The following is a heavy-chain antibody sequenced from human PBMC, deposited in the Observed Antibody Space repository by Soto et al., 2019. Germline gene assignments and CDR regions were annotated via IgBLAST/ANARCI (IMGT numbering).Heavy chain of an antibody. CDR2: IYYSGST. J-gene: IGHJ4*02. CDR1: GGSISSYY. CDR3: VRVLNDFWSGYPIYYSDY. Sequence: SETLSLTCTVSGGSISSYYWSWIRQPPGKGLEWIGYIYYSGSTNYNPSLKSRVTISVDTSKNQFSLKLSSVTAADTAVYYCVRVLNDFWSGYPIYYSDYWGQGTLVTVSS. D-gene: IGHD3-3*01. V-gene: IGHV4-59*08.